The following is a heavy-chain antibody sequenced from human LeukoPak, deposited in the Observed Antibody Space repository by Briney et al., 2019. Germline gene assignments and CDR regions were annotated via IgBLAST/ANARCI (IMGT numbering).Heavy chain of an antibody. Sequence: GGSLRLSCAASGFTFSSYAMSWVRQAPGKGLEWVSAISGSGGSTYYADSVKGRFTISRDNSKNTLYLQMNSLRAEDTAVYYCAKDWGSLLSCSGGSCYMEGDWFDPWGQGTLVTVSS. CDR3: AKDWGSLLSCSGGSCYMEGDWFDP. CDR1: GFTFSSYA. CDR2: ISGSGGST. V-gene: IGHV3-23*01. D-gene: IGHD2-15*01. J-gene: IGHJ5*02.